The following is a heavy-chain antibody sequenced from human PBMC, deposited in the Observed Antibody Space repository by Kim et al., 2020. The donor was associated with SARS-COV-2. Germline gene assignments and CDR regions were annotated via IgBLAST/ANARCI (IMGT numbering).Heavy chain of an antibody. CDR2: ISYDGSNK. CDR3: ASWSGSSLDY. CDR1: GFTFSSYA. J-gene: IGHJ4*02. D-gene: IGHD1-26*01. V-gene: IGHV3-30-3*01. Sequence: GGSLRLSCAASGFTFSSYAMHWVRQAPGKGLEWVAVISYDGSNKYYADSVKGRFTISRDNSKNTLYLQMNILRAEDTAVYYGASWSGSSLDYWGQGTLVT.